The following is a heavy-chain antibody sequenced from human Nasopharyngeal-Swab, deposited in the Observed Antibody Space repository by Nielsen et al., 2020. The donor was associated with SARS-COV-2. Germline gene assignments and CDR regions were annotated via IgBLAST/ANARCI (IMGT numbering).Heavy chain of an antibody. J-gene: IGHJ6*02. Sequence: GGSLRLSCAASGFTLSSNSMNWVRQAPGKGLEWVSSISTSSSYLYYADSVKGRFTISRDNPKNSLYLQMNSLRAEDTAVYYCARRRGGGYDPWGYYYYDMDVWGHGTTVTVSS. CDR2: ISTSSSYL. V-gene: IGHV3-21*01. CDR1: GFTLSSNS. D-gene: IGHD5-12*01. CDR3: ARRRGGGYDPWGYYYYDMDV.